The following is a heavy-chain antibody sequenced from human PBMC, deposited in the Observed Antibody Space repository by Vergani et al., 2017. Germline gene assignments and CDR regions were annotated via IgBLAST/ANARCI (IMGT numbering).Heavy chain of an antibody. D-gene: IGHD3-22*01. Sequence: EVQLVQSGAEVKKPGESLKISCQISGYSFTNYWIGWVRQMPGKGLEWMGFIHLADSDTRYSPSFQGQDTISVDKSISTAYLQRSSLRASDSAMYYCAKLYGRDSSGSKYFDYWGQGTLVTVSS. CDR3: AKLYGRDSSGSKYFDY. CDR1: GYSFTNYW. J-gene: IGHJ4*02. CDR2: IHLADSDT. V-gene: IGHV5-51*01.